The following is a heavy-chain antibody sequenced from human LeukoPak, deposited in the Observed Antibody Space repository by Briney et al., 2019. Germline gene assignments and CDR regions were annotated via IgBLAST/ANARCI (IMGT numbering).Heavy chain of an antibody. J-gene: IGHJ3*02. CDR2: INTDGSST. V-gene: IGHV3-74*01. CDR3: ARNKELTDAFDI. Sequence: GGSLRLSCAASGFTFSSHWMHWVRQAPGKGLVWVSRINTDGSSTSYADSVKGRFTISRDNAKNTLYLQMNSLRAEDTAVYYCARNKELTDAFDIWGQGTMVTVSS. CDR1: GFTFSSHW. D-gene: IGHD1-26*01.